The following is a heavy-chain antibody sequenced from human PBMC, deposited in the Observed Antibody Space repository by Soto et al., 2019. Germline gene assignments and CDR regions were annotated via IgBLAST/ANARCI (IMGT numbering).Heavy chain of an antibody. J-gene: IGHJ4*02. CDR2: IIPLFGTA. CDR3: ASKAACGGDCYAFDS. Sequence: QVYLVQSGAEVKKPGSSVNISCKASGGIFSSTTINWERQAAGQGLEWMGGIIPLFGTANYAEKFQGRVTITADKSTKTEYMELTSLRSEDTAVYYCASKAACGGDCYAFDSWGQGTLVTVSS. D-gene: IGHD2-21*02. V-gene: IGHV1-69*06. CDR1: GGIFSSTT.